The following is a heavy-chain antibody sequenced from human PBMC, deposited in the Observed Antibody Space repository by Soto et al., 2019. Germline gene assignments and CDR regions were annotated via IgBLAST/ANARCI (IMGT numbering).Heavy chain of an antibody. J-gene: IGHJ4*02. Sequence: GLLRLSCVASGFTFWGDWMSWVRQAPGKGLEWVANIKQDGSAKQYLDSVRGRFTISRDNSKNSVYLQMNSLRAEDTALYYCARDFYGGFSYGPGDNWGQGTLVTVSS. CDR3: ARDFYGGFSYGPGDN. CDR2: IKQDGSAK. D-gene: IGHD2-15*01. V-gene: IGHV3-7*01. CDR1: GFTFWGDW.